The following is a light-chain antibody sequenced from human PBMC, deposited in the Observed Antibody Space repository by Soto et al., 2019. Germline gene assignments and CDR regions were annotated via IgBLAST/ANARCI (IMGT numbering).Light chain of an antibody. Sequence: EIVLTQSPATLSLSPLERATLSCRASQSVSSYLAWYQQKPGQTPRLLIYGASNRATGIPDRFSGSGSGTDFTLTISRLEPEDFAVYYCQQYGSLSWTFGQGTKVDIK. CDR1: QSVSSY. CDR2: GAS. CDR3: QQYGSLSWT. V-gene: IGKV3-20*01. J-gene: IGKJ1*01.